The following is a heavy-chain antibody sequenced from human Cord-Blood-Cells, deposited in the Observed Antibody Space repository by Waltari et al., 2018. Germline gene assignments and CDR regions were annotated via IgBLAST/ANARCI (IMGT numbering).Heavy chain of an antibody. V-gene: IGHV4-34*01. Sequence: QLQLQPWGAGLLKPSETLYLTCAAYGRSFSGYYWSWIRQPPGTWLEWIGEINHSGSTNYNPSLKSRVTISVDTSKNQFSLKLSSVTAADTAVYYCASIRTRYCSGGSCYKLGDYWGQGTLVTVSS. CDR1: GRSFSGYY. CDR3: ASIRTRYCSGGSCYKLGDY. CDR2: INHSGST. J-gene: IGHJ4*02. D-gene: IGHD2-15*01.